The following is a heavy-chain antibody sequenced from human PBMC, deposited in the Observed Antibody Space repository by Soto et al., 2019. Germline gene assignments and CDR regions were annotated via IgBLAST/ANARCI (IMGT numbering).Heavy chain of an antibody. V-gene: IGHV4-59*01. Sequence: SETLSLTCTVSSDSISSYYWSWIRQPPGKRLEWIGYISYSGSTDYNPSLKSRVTISGDTSKNQFSLKVSSVTAADTAVYYCAIGTSWQLPFDYWGQGTLVTVSS. CDR2: ISYSGST. CDR3: AIGTSWQLPFDY. J-gene: IGHJ4*02. D-gene: IGHD6-13*01. CDR1: SDSISSYY.